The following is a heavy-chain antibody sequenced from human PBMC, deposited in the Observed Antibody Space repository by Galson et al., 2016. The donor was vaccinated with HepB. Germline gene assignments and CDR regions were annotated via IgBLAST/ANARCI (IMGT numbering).Heavy chain of an antibody. J-gene: IGHJ5*02. V-gene: IGHV6-1*01. D-gene: IGHD2/OR15-2a*01. CDR3: ARVRCSTFRCQNWFDP. Sequence: CAISGDSVSSNSAAWTWIRQSPLRGLEGLGRTYYRSKWYNDYAVSVKRRSTIHPDTSKNQFSLQLNSVTPEDTAVYYCARVRCSTFRCQNWFDPWGQGTLVTVSS. CDR2: TYYRSKWYN. CDR1: GDSVSSNSAA.